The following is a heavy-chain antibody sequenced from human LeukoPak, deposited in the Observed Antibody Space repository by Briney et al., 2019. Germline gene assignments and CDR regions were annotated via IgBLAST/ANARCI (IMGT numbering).Heavy chain of an antibody. CDR3: ARVPNSPQQLAHYYFDY. Sequence: ASVKVSCKASGYTFTGYYMHWVRQAPGQGLERMGWINPNSGGTNYAQKFQGRVTMTRDTSISTAYMELSRLRSDDTAVYYCARVPNSPQQLAHYYFDYWGQGTLVTVSS. CDR2: INPNSGGT. CDR1: GYTFTGYY. J-gene: IGHJ4*02. V-gene: IGHV1-2*02. D-gene: IGHD6-13*01.